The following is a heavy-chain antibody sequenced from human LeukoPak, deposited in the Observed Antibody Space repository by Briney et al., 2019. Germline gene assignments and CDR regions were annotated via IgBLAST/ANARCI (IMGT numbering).Heavy chain of an antibody. CDR3: AKTYGS. V-gene: IGHV3-30*18. CDR2: ISYDGSNK. CDR1: GFTFSSYG. D-gene: IGHD3-10*01. J-gene: IGHJ4*02. Sequence: PGGSLRLSCAASGFTFSSYGMHWVRQAPGKGLEWVAVISYDGSNKYYADSVKGRFTTSRDNSKNTLYLQMNSLRAEDTAVYYCAKTYGSGGQGTLVTVSS.